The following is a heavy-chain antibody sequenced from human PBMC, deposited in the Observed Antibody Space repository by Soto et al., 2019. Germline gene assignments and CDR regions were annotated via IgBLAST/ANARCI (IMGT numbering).Heavy chain of an antibody. J-gene: IGHJ6*02. D-gene: IGHD4-4*01. Sequence: LRLSCAASGFTFTSYDMHWVRQAPGKGLEWMALILHDGSAEYYADSVKGRFTIPRDNSKSTLYLQMNSLRAEDTAVYYCARSRDGYSFYFYYGMDVWGQGTTVTVSS. CDR3: ARSRDGYSFYFYYGMDV. V-gene: IGHV3-30*03. CDR1: GFTFTSYD. CDR2: ILHDGSAE.